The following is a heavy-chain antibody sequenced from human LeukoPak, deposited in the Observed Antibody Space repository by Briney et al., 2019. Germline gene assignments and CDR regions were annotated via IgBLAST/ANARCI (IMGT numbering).Heavy chain of an antibody. CDR3: ARHPIDMIVVGGAFHI. CDR1: GFSLTTSGMR. V-gene: IGHV2-70*04. Sequence: SGPTLVNPTQTLTLTCTFSGFSLTTSGMRVSWIRQPPGKALEWLARIDWDDDKFYSTSLKTRLTISKDTSKNQVVLTMTNMDPVDTATYYCARHPIDMIVVGGAFHIWGQGTMVTVSS. J-gene: IGHJ3*02. CDR2: IDWDDDK. D-gene: IGHD3-22*01.